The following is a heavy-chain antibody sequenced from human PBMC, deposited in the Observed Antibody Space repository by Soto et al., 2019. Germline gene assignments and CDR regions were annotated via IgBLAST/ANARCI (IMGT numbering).Heavy chain of an antibody. CDR1: GYTFTTYG. Sequence: ASVKVSCKAFGYTFTTYGINWVRQAPGQGLEWMGCVSPYNGDTTYAQKVQGRVTMTTDTSTRTAYLELGSLRSDDTAVYYCAREVGHMDVWGQGTTVTVSS. V-gene: IGHV1-18*04. J-gene: IGHJ6*02. CDR2: VSPYNGDT. CDR3: AREVGHMDV.